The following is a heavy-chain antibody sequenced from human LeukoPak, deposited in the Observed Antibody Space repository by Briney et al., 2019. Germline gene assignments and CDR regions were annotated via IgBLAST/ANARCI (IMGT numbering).Heavy chain of an antibody. CDR2: INHSGST. CDR3: ARAKTYYDFWSGYYVPYFDY. V-gene: IGHV4-34*01. J-gene: IGHJ4*02. CDR1: GGSFSGYY. D-gene: IGHD3-3*01. Sequence: SSETLSLTCAVYGGSFSGYYWSWIRQPPGKGLEWIGEINHSGSTNYNPSLKSRVTISVDTSKNQFSLKLSSVTAADTAVYYCARAKTYYDFWSGYYVPYFDYWGQGTLVTVSS.